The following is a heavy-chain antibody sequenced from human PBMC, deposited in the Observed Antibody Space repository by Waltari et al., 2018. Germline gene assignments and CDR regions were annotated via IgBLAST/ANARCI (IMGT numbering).Heavy chain of an antibody. D-gene: IGHD3-3*01. CDR2: ISYDGSNK. V-gene: IGHV3-30*18. J-gene: IGHJ4*02. CDR1: GFTFSSYG. Sequence: QVQLVESGGGVVQPGRSLRLSCAASGFTFSSYGMHWVRQAPGKGLEGVAGISYDGSNKYYADSVKGRFIISRDNSKNTLYLQMNSLRAEDTAVYYCAKDRPTGVVYDYWGQGTLVTVSS. CDR3: AKDRPTGVVYDY.